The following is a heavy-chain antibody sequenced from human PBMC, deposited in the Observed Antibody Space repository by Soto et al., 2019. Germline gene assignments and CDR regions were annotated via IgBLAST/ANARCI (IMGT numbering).Heavy chain of an antibody. CDR2: INGDGVTT. CDR3: AREYYGLLTGYYTDY. V-gene: IGHV3-74*01. J-gene: IGHJ4*02. Sequence: EVQLVESGGDLVQRGGSLRLSCAASGFPFSSYWMHWVRHTPGKGLDWVARINGDGVTTYYADSVTGRFTVSRDNAKNTLSLQISGLRAEDTAVYYCAREYYGLLTGYYTDYWGQGTLVSVSS. CDR1: GFPFSSYW. D-gene: IGHD3-9*01.